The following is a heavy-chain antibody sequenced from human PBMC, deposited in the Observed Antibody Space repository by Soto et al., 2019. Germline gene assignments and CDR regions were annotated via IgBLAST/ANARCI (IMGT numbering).Heavy chain of an antibody. V-gene: IGHV4-34*01. J-gene: IGHJ6*02. CDR2: INHSGST. CDR1: GGSFSVYY. Sequence: SETLSLTCAVYGGSFSVYYWSWIGQPPGKGLEWIGEINHSGSTNYNPSLKSRVTISVDTSKNQFSLKLSSVTAADTAVYYCARGRYSYGYMLGYYYYGMDVWGQGTTVTVSS. CDR3: ARGRYSYGYMLGYYYYGMDV. D-gene: IGHD5-18*01.